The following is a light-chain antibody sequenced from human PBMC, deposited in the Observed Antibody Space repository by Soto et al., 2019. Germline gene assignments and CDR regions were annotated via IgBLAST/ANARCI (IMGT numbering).Light chain of an antibody. CDR3: QQYDNWPYT. J-gene: IGKJ2*01. V-gene: IGKV3-15*01. CDR2: DAS. CDR1: QIISSN. Sequence: EIVMTQSPATLSVSPGVRATLSCRASQIISSNLAWFRQKPGQAPRLFMYDASTRATGIPDRFSGSGSGTDFTLTISSLQSEDFAVYYCQQYDNWPYTFGQGTRLENK.